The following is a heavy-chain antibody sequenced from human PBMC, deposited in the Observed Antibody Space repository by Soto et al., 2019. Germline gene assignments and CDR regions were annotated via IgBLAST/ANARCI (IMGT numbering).Heavy chain of an antibody. V-gene: IGHV4-4*02. CDR1: GGSISSSNW. J-gene: IGHJ4*02. D-gene: IGHD1-26*01. CDR3: ASSPWGTYTGYYFDH. CDR2: IYHSGST. Sequence: QVQLQQSGPRLVKPSGTLSLTCAVSGGSISSSNWWSWVRQPPGKGLEWIGEIYHSGSTNYHPTPKSRSTISVDKSKNQFALTLSALTAADTAVYSCASSPWGTYTGYYFDHWGQGTLVTVSS.